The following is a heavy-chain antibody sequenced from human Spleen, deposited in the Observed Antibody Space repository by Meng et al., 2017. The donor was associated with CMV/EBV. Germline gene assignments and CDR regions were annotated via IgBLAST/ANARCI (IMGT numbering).Heavy chain of an antibody. J-gene: IGHJ4*02. CDR3: ARTVPSPRWYFDY. CDR1: GDSVSSNSAA. D-gene: IGHD4-17*01. V-gene: IGHV6-1*01. Sequence: SQTLSLTCAISGDSVSSNSAAWNWIRQSPSRGLEWLGRTYYRSKWYNDYAVSVKSRITINPDTSKNQFSLKLSSVTAADTAVYYCARTVPSPRWYFDYWGQGTLVTVSS. CDR2: TYYRSKWYN.